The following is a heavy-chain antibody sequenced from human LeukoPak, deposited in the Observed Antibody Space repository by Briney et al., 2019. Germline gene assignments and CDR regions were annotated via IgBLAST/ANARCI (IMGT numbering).Heavy chain of an antibody. CDR3: AKDLREYTSSPRNAFHI. D-gene: IGHD6-6*01. Sequence: GGSLRLPCAASGFPFRRHAMRWARQAPGKGLEWGLNICRSGWYTYYADSVKGRFTISRDSSKNTLYLLLNSLRAEDTAVYYCAKDLREYTSSPRNAFHIWGQGTMVTVSS. CDR1: GFPFRRHA. CDR2: ICRSGWYT. V-gene: IGHV3-23*01. J-gene: IGHJ3*02.